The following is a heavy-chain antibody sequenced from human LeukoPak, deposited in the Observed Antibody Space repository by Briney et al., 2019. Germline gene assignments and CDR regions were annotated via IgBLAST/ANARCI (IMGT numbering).Heavy chain of an antibody. CDR1: GYTFTGYY. J-gene: IGHJ4*02. D-gene: IGHD1-1*01. Sequence: GASVKVSCKASGYTFTGYYMHWVRQAPGQGLEWMGWINLNSGGTKYAQKFQGRVTMTRDTSISTGYMELSRLRSHDTAVYYCARDGLSRELDYWGQGTLVTVSS. CDR2: INLNSGGT. CDR3: ARDGLSRELDY. V-gene: IGHV1-2*02.